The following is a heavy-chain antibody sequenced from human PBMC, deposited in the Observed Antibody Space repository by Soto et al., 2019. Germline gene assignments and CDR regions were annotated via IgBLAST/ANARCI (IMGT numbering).Heavy chain of an antibody. CDR3: AKTQLNDYGDYMELNAFDI. CDR1: GFTFSSYA. D-gene: IGHD4-17*01. J-gene: IGHJ3*02. V-gene: IGHV3-23*01. CDR2: ISGSGGST. Sequence: EVQLLESGGGLVQPGGSLRLSCAASGFTFSSYAMSWVRQAPGKGLEWVSAISGSGGSTYYADSVKGRFTISRDNSKNTLYLQMNSLRAEDTAVYYCAKTQLNDYGDYMELNAFDIWGQGTMVTVSS.